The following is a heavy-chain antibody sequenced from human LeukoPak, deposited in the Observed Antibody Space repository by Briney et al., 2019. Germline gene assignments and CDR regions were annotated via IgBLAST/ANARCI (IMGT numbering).Heavy chain of an antibody. CDR1: GFTFSSYT. J-gene: IGHJ4*02. CDR2: ISGSGGIT. CDR3: AKDSAAVGGPTTD. V-gene: IGHV3-23*01. Sequence: GGSLRLSCAASGFTFSSYTMSWVRQAPGKGKEWVSLISGSGGITYYADSVKGRFTISRDNSKNTLYLQMDSLRAEDTPVYYCAKDSAAVGGPTTDWGQGTLVTVSS. D-gene: IGHD6-13*01.